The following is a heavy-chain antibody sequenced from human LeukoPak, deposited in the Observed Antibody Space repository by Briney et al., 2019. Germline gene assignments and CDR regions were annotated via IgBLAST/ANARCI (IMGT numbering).Heavy chain of an antibody. CDR2: ISSSGSTI. D-gene: IGHD3-22*01. Sequence: TGGSLRLSCAASGFTFSDYYMSWIRQAPGKGLEWVSYISSSGSTIYYADSVKGRFTISRDNAKNSLYLQMNSLRAEDTAVYYCASMGYYYDSRGYYRYWGQGTLVTVSS. CDR3: ASMGYYYDSRGYYRY. V-gene: IGHV3-11*01. J-gene: IGHJ4*02. CDR1: GFTFSDYY.